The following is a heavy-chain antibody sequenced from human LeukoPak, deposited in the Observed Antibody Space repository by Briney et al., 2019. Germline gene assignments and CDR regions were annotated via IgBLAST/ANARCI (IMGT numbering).Heavy chain of an antibody. D-gene: IGHD1-14*01. J-gene: IGHJ3*02. Sequence: SETQSLTCTVSGGFISSHYWSWIRQPPGKGLEWIGYIYYSGSTNYNPSLKSRVTISVDTSKNQFSLKLSSVTAADTAVYYCARNLPGPRAFDIWGQGTMVTVSS. CDR1: GGFISSHY. CDR2: IYYSGST. V-gene: IGHV4-59*11. CDR3: ARNLPGPRAFDI.